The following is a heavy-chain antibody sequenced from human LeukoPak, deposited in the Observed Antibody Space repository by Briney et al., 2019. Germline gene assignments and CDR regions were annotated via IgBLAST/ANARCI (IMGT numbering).Heavy chain of an antibody. CDR3: AKDQYSSGWAYYYYMDV. J-gene: IGHJ6*03. Sequence: GGSLRLSCATSGFTFSSYSMNWVRQAPGKGLEWVAFIRYDGSNKYYADSVKGRFTISRDNSKNTLYLQMNSLRAEDTAVYYCAKDQYSSGWAYYYYMDVWGKGTTVTISS. CDR1: GFTFSSYS. CDR2: IRYDGSNK. V-gene: IGHV3-30*02. D-gene: IGHD6-19*01.